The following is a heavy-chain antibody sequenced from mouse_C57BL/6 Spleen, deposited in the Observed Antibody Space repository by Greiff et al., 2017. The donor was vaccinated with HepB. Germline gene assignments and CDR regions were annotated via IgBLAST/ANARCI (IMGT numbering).Heavy chain of an antibody. V-gene: IGHV1-80*01. CDR3: ARSDYYGNGGY. Sequence: VQLQQSGAELVKPGASVKISCKASGYAFSSYWMNWVKQRPGKGLEWIGQIYPGDGDTNYNGKFKGKATLTADKSSSTAYMPLSSLTSEYSAVYFCARSDYYGNGGYWGQGTTLTVSS. CDR2: IYPGDGDT. D-gene: IGHD1-1*01. CDR1: GYAFSSYW. J-gene: IGHJ2*01.